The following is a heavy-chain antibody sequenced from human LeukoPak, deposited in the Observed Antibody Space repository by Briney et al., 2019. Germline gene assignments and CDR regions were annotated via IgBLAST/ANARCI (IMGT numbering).Heavy chain of an antibody. D-gene: IGHD4-17*01. J-gene: IGHJ3*02. CDR1: GGSISSYY. Sequence: SETLSLTCTVSGGSISSYYWSWIRQPPGKGLEWIGYISYIGSTNYNPSLKSRVTISVDTSKNQFSLKLSSVTAADAAVYFCARDPTTVTKGLDIWGQGTMVTVSS. CDR3: ARDPTTVTKGLDI. CDR2: ISYIGST. V-gene: IGHV4-59*01.